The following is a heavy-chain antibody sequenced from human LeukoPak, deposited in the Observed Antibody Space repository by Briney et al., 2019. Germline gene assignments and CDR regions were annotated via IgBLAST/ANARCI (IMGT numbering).Heavy chain of an antibody. CDR1: GYSTNSGFY. CDR3: ARVGGQGDSSLEAFDI. V-gene: IGHV4-38-2*02. Sequence: SETLSLTCTVSGYSTNSGFYWGWIRQPPGKGLDWIGNIYHSGSTYYNPSLKGRVTISVDKSKNQFSLKLTSVTAADTAVYYCARVGGQGDSSLEAFDIWGQGTTVTVSS. D-gene: IGHD4-23*01. J-gene: IGHJ3*02. CDR2: IYHSGST.